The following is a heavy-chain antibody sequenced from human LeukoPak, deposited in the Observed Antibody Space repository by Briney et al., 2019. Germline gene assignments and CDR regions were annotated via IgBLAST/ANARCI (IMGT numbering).Heavy chain of an antibody. CDR3: ARDHAYRADY. CDR2: INQDESKK. CDR1: GFTFSNDW. J-gene: IGHJ4*02. V-gene: IGHV3-7*01. Sequence: GGSLRLSCAASGFTFSNDWMGWVRQALGRGLEWVANINQDESKKYYADSVKGRFTISRDNAKNSLYLQMGSLTAEDTAIYYCARDHAYRADYWGQGTLVTVSS. D-gene: IGHD2-2*01.